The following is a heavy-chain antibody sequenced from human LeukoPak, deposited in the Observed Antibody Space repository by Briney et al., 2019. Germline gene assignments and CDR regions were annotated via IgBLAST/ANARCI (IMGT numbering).Heavy chain of an antibody. CDR3: AREGDYCSGGSCYTDYFDY. CDR1: GFTFSSYW. D-gene: IGHD2-15*01. V-gene: IGHV3-74*01. Sequence: PGGSLRLSCAASGFTFSSYWMHWVRQAPAKGLVWVSRINSDGSSTSYADSVKGRFTISRDNAKNTLYLQMNSLRAEDTAVYYCAREGDYCSGGSCYTDYFDYWGQGTLVTVSS. J-gene: IGHJ4*02. CDR2: INSDGSST.